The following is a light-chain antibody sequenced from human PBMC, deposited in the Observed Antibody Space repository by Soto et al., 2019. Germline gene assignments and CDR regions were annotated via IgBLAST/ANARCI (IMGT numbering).Light chain of an antibody. Sequence: QSALTQPASVSGSPGQSITISCTGTSTDVGRYNYVSWYQQHPGKAPKLMVYDVSNRPSWVSNRFSGSKSGITASLTISGLQAEDEADYYCTSYTSDSTYVIGTGTKVTVL. V-gene: IGLV2-14*01. CDR1: STDVGRYNY. J-gene: IGLJ1*01. CDR3: TSYTSDSTYV. CDR2: DVS.